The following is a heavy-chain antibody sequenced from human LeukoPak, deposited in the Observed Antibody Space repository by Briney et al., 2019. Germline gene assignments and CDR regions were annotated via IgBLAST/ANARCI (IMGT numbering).Heavy chain of an antibody. CDR2: TNAGNGNT. CDR1: GYTFTSYA. Sequence: ASVKVSCKASGYTFTSYAMHWVRQAPGQRLEWMGWTNAGNGNTQFSQNFQGRVTFTRDTSASTAYMELSSLRSEDTAVYYCARGYCSSTRCQYYLEYWGQGTLVTVSS. V-gene: IGHV1-3*01. CDR3: ARGYCSSTRCQYYLEY. J-gene: IGHJ4*02. D-gene: IGHD2-2*01.